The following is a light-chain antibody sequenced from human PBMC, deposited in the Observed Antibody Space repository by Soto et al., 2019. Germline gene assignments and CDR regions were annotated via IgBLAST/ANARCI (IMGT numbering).Light chain of an antibody. J-gene: IGKJ4*01. CDR3: QQYGESPPT. V-gene: IGKV3-20*01. CDR1: QSVRNTY. Sequence: EIVLTQSPGTLSLSPGERATLSCRASQSVRNTYVAWYQKKPGQAPRLLVSGASSRATGIPDRYNGSGSGTDFTLTINRLEPEDFAVYFCQQYGESPPTFGGGTKVEIK. CDR2: GAS.